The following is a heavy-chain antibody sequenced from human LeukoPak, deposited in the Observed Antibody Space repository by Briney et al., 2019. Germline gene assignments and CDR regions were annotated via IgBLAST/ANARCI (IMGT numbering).Heavy chain of an antibody. CDR1: GFTFSSCA. J-gene: IGHJ4*02. CDR2: LRGDGET. Sequence: SGGSLRLSCAASGFTFSSCAMSWVRQAPARGLEWVSSLRGDGETFYIDSVKGRFTLSRDESRNTVYLQLNNLRVEDTAVYFCAKASWVSRADAVLWGQGTLVTVSS. CDR3: AKASWVSRADAVL. D-gene: IGHD3-16*01. V-gene: IGHV3-23*01.